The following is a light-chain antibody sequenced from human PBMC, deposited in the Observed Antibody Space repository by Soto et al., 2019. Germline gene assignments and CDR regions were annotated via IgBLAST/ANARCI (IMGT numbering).Light chain of an antibody. V-gene: IGLV2-14*01. CDR3: SSYTTSNSYV. CDR2: EVS. CDR1: SSDVGGYNF. Sequence: QSVLTQPASVSGSPGQSITISCTGTSSDVGGYNFVSWYQHHPGKAPKLMIYEVSYRPSGVSNRFSASKSDNTASLTISGLQAEDEADYYCSSYTTSNSYVFGTGTKLTVL. J-gene: IGLJ1*01.